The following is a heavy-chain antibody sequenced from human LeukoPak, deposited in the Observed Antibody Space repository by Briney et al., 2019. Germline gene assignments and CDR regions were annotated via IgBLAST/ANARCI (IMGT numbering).Heavy chain of an antibody. V-gene: IGHV1-46*01. Sequence: ASVKVSCKASGCTFTGYYMHWVRQAPGQGLEWMGIINPSGGSTSYAQKFQGRVTMTRDTSTSTVYMELSSLRSEDTAVYYCARDGSSGSYLDYWGQGTLVTVSS. CDR3: ARDGSSGSYLDY. D-gene: IGHD5-12*01. CDR2: INPSGGST. CDR1: GCTFTGYY. J-gene: IGHJ4*02.